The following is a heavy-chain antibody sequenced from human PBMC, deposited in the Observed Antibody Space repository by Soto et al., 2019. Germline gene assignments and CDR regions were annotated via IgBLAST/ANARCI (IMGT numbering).Heavy chain of an antibody. CDR3: AKDLRKDYGPPLTLDI. CDR2: ISGSGGST. D-gene: IGHD4-17*01. CDR1: GFTFSCYA. V-gene: IGHV3-23*01. J-gene: IGHJ3*02. Sequence: PGGSLRLSCAASGFTFSCYAMSWVRQAPGKGLEWVSAISGSGGSTYYAASVKVQFTISRDNSKNTMYLQMNTLRAEDTAVYYCAKDLRKDYGPPLTLDIWGQGTMVTVSS.